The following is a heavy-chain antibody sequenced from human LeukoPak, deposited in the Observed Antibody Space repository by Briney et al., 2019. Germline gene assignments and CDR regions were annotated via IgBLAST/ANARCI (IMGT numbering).Heavy chain of an antibody. J-gene: IGHJ4*02. CDR2: ISSSSIYI. D-gene: IGHD2-15*01. CDR1: EFSVGSNY. Sequence: GGSLRLSCAASEFSVGSNYMTWVRQAPGKGLEWVSYISSSSIYIYYADSVKGRFTVSRDNAKNALFLHMNSMRAEDTAVYYCARILNYNYCSGGSCYSGPFDYWGQGTLVTVSS. CDR3: ARILNYNYCSGGSCYSGPFDY. V-gene: IGHV3-21*01.